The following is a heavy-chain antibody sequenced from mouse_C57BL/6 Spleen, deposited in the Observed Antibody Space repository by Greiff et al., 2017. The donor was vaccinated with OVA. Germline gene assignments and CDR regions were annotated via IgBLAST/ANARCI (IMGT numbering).Heavy chain of an antibody. J-gene: IGHJ3*01. V-gene: IGHV2-5*01. D-gene: IGHD2-3*01. CDR1: GFSLTSYG. Sequence: VQLQQSGPGLVQPSQSLSISCTVSGFSLTSYGVHWVRQSPGKGLEWLGVIWSGGSTDYNAAFMSRLSITKDNSKSQVFFKMNSLQADDTAIYYCAKIYDNPAWFAYWGQGTLVTVSA. CDR3: AKIYDNPAWFAY. CDR2: IWSGGST.